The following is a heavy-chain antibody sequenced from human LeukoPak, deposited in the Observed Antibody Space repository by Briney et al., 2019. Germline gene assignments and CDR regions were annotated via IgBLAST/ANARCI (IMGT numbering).Heavy chain of an antibody. J-gene: IGHJ4*02. V-gene: IGHV4-39*01. CDR1: GDSISGSSHY. CDR3: ARHDRRTGSHFDY. CDR2: IYHNGNI. Sequence: PSETLSLTCTVSGDSISGSSHYWGWIRQPPGEGLEWSGSIYHNGNIYYNPSLKSRVSISVDTSKNQFSLKLSSVTAADTAVYYCARHDRRTGSHFDYWGQGTLVTVSS. D-gene: IGHD1-14*01.